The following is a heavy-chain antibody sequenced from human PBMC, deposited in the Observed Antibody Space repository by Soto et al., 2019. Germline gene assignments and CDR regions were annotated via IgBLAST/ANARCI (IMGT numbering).Heavy chain of an antibody. CDR3: ARVYDSSGYYYVFGY. CDR1: GFTFRSYE. V-gene: IGHV3-48*03. D-gene: IGHD3-22*01. CDR2: ITGSGSTK. Sequence: GGSLRLACAASGFTFRSYEMNWVRQAPGKGLEWASYITGSGSTKYYADSVKGRFTISRDNAKNSLYLQMNSLRAEDTAVYYCARVYDSSGYYYVFGYWGQGTLVTVSS. J-gene: IGHJ4*02.